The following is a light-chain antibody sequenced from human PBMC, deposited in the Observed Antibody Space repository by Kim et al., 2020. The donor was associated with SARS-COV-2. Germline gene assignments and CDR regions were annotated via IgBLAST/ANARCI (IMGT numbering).Light chain of an antibody. CDR2: VAS. J-gene: IGKJ2*01. Sequence: PGERATLSCRASQSVNSNFLAWYQQKPGQPPRLLIYVASSRATGIPDRFSGSGSGTDFTLTVSRLEPEDFAVYYCQQYGNSPQPFGQGTKLEIK. CDR1: QSVNSNF. CDR3: QQYGNSPQP. V-gene: IGKV3-20*01.